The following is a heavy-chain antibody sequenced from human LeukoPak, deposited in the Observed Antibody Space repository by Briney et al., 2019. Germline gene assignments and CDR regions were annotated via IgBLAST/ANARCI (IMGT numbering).Heavy chain of an antibody. CDR1: GYSFTMDV. D-gene: IGHD5-12*01. V-gene: IGHV1-18*01. CDR3: ARWGLVAPGTYYYYYMDV. J-gene: IGHJ6*03. Sequence: ASVRVSCKASGYSFTMDVTSAVRRAPGRGVEWMGWINAYNGDTHFAQKFQGRVSMSTDTSTSTAYMEVRRLTSDDTAVYYCARWGLVAPGTYYYYYMDVWGKGTTVTVSS. CDR2: INAYNGDT.